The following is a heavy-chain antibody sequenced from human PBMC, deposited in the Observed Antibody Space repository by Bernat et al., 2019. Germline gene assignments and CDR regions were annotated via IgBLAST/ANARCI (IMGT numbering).Heavy chain of an antibody. CDR1: GFTFRSHW. CDR3: ERGADGDLYHYYSGMDV. V-gene: IGHV3-7*01. Sequence: EVQLVDSGGGLVQPGGSLRLSCAASGFTFRSHWMNWVRQAPGKGLEWVANIKQDGSEKYYVDSVKGRFTISRDDAQNSLYLQLNSLRAEDTAVYYCERGADGDLYHYYSGMDVWGQGTTVTVSS. J-gene: IGHJ6*02. CDR2: IKQDGSEK. D-gene: IGHD4-17*01.